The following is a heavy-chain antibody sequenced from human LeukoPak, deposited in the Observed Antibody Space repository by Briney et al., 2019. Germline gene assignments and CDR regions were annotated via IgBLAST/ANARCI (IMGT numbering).Heavy chain of an antibody. V-gene: IGHV4-59*01. CDR1: GGSINSYY. Sequence: SETLSLTCTVSGGSINSYYWSWIRQPPGKGLEWIGYIYYSGSTNYNPSLESRVTISVDTSKNQFSLKLSSVTAADSAVYYCARAGYSGYDFDYWGQGTLVTVSS. J-gene: IGHJ4*02. D-gene: IGHD5-12*01. CDR2: IYYSGST. CDR3: ARAGYSGYDFDY.